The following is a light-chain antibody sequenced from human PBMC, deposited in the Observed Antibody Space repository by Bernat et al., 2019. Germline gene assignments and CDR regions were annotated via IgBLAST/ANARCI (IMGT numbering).Light chain of an antibody. CDR2: EGS. CDR1: SSDVGSYNL. CDR3: FSYEGSPVFYV. J-gene: IGLJ1*01. Sequence: QSALTQPASVSGSPGQSITISCTGSSSDVGSYNLVSWYQQHPGKAPKLLIYEGSRRPSGVSNRFSGSKSGNTASLTISGLQAEDEADYYCFSYEGSPVFYVPGTGTKVTVL. V-gene: IGLV2-23*01.